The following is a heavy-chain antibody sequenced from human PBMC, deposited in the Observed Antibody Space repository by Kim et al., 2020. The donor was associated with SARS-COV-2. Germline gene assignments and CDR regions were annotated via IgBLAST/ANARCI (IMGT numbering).Heavy chain of an antibody. D-gene: IGHD1-26*01. J-gene: IGHJ5*02. Sequence: SETLSLTCAVYGGSFSGYYWSWIRQPPGKGLEWIGEINHSGSTNYNPSLKSRVTISVDTSKNQFSLKLSSVTAADTAVYYCARKKGVGGWFDPWGQGTLVTVSS. CDR1: GGSFSGYY. CDR2: INHSGST. V-gene: IGHV4-34*01. CDR3: ARKKGVGGWFDP.